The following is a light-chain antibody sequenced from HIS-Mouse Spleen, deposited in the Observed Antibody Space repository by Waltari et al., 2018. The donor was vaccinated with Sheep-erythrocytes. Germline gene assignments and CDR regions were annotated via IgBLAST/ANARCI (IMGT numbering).Light chain of an antibody. CDR1: RSNIGPGYH. J-gene: IGLJ2*01. CDR2: GNS. V-gene: IGLV1-40*01. Sequence: SVLTQPPSVSGAPGQRVTISCTGSRSNIGPGYHVHWYQQLPGTAPKLLIYGNSNRPSGVPDRFSGYKSGTSASLAITGLQAEDEADYYCQSYDSSLSGSVFGGGTKLTVL. CDR3: QSYDSSLSGSV.